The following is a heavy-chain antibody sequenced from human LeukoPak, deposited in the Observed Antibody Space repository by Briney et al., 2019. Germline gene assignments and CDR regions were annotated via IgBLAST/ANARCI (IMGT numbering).Heavy chain of an antibody. Sequence: GGSLRHSCAASGFTFSSYAMSWVRQAPGKGLEWVSAISGSGGSTYYADSVKGRFTISRDNSKNTLYLQMNSLRAEDTAVYYCAKDAAYYSDSSGYRNGWWFDHWGQGTLVTVSS. V-gene: IGHV3-23*01. CDR2: ISGSGGST. J-gene: IGHJ5*02. CDR1: GFTFSSYA. D-gene: IGHD3-22*01. CDR3: AKDAAYYSDSSGYRNGWWFDH.